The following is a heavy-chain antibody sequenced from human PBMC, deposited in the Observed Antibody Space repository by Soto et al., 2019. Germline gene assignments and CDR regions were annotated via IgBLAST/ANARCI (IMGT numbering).Heavy chain of an antibody. CDR1: GYSFTSYW. J-gene: IGHJ3*02. CDR2: IYPGDSDT. CDR3: ARLMGAYYYGSGSYRAFDI. Sequence: PGESLKIFCKGSGYSFTSYWIGWVRQMPGKGLEWMGIIYPGDSDTRYSPSFQGQVTISADKSISTAYLQWSSLKASDTAMYYCARLMGAYYYGSGSYRAFDIWGQGTMVTVSS. D-gene: IGHD3-10*01. V-gene: IGHV5-51*01.